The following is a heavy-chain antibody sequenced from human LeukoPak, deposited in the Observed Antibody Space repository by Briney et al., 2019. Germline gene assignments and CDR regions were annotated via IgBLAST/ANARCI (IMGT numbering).Heavy chain of an antibody. CDR2: ISSSSSSYI. J-gene: IGHJ4*02. D-gene: IGHD6-13*01. Sequence: GGSLRLSCAASGFTFSSYSMNWVRQAPGKGLEWVSSISSSSSSYIYYADSVKGRFTISRDNAKNSLYLQMNSLRAEDTAVYYCAREGSSWPMDFDYWGQGTLVTVSS. CDR3: AREGSSWPMDFDY. CDR1: GFTFSSYS. V-gene: IGHV3-21*01.